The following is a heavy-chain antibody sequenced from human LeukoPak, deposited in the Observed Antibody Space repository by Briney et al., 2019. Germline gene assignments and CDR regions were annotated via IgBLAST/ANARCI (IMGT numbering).Heavy chain of an antibody. J-gene: IGHJ6*03. D-gene: IGHD6-13*01. V-gene: IGHV4-59*01. CDR1: GGSTSSYY. CDR3: ARGEGIAAAAYYYYYMDV. CDR2: IYYSGST. Sequence: SETLSLTCTVSGGSTSSYYWSWIRQPPGKGLEWIGYIYYSGSTNYNPSLKSRVTISVDTSKNQFSLKLSSVTAADTAVYYCARGEGIAAAAYYYYYMDVWGKGTTVTVSS.